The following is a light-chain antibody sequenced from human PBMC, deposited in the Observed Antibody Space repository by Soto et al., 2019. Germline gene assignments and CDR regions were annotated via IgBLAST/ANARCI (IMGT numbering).Light chain of an antibody. Sequence: QSALTQPASVSGSPGQSITISCTGTSSDVGGYNYVSWYQQHPGKAPKLRIYDVSNRPSGVSNRFSGSKSGNTASLTISGXXXXXXAXYYCSSXXXXXXLVFGXGT. CDR1: SSDVGGYNY. J-gene: IGLJ2*01. CDR2: DVS. CDR3: SSXXXXXXLV. V-gene: IGLV2-14*01.